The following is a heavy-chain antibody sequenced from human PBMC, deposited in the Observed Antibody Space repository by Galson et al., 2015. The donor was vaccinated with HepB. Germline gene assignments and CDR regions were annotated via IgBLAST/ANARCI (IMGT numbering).Heavy chain of an antibody. CDR2: IYPGDSET. Sequence: QSGAEVKKPGESLKISCQGSGYTFSSFWIAWVRQMPGKGLEWMGVIYPGDSETRYNPSFEGQVTFSVDRSINTAYLQWNRLKASDTAMYYCARQGSIMITFGGMTALWFDPWGQGTPVTVSS. V-gene: IGHV5-51*01. CDR3: ARQGSIMITFGGMTALWFDP. CDR1: GYTFSSFW. J-gene: IGHJ5*02. D-gene: IGHD3-16*01.